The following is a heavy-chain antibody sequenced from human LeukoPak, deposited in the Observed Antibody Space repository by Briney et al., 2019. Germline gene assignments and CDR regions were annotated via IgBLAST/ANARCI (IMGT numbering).Heavy chain of an antibody. CDR2: INPNSGGT. CDR3: ARGITMIEGAFDI. Sequence: ASVKVSCKASGYTFTGYYMHWVRQAPGQGLEWMGWINPNSGGTNYAQKFQGWVTMTRDTSISTAYMELSRLRSDDTAVYCCARGITMIEGAFDIWGQGTMVTVSS. J-gene: IGHJ3*02. CDR1: GYTFTGYY. D-gene: IGHD3-22*01. V-gene: IGHV1-2*04.